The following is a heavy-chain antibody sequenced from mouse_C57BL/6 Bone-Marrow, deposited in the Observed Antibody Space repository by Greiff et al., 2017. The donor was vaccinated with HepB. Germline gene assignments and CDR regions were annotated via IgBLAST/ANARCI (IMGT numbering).Heavy chain of an antibody. Sequence: EVHLVESGPELVKPGDSVKISCKASGYSFTGYFMNWVMQSHGKSLEWIGRINPYNGDTFYNQKFKGKATLTVDKTSSTAHMELRSLTSEDSAVYYCARCRWLRRVYYCAIDYWGQGTSVTVSS. CDR3: ARCRWLRRVYYCAIDY. J-gene: IGHJ4*01. V-gene: IGHV1-20*01. D-gene: IGHD2-2*01. CDR2: INPYNGDT. CDR1: GYSFTGYF.